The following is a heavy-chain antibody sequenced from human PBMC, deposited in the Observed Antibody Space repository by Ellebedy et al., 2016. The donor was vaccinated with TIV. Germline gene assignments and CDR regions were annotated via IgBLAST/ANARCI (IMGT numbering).Heavy chain of an antibody. V-gene: IGHV1-2*02. CDR2: INPNSGGT. J-gene: IGHJ6*02. D-gene: IGHD2-2*01. CDR1: GYTFTSYY. CDR3: ARAWDIVVVPAAMEYYGMDV. Sequence: ASVKVSCKASGYTFTSYYIHWVRQAPGQGLEWMGWINPNSGGTNYAQKFQGRVTMTRDTSISTAYMELSRLRSDDTAVYYCARAWDIVVVPAAMEYYGMDVWGQGTTVTVSS.